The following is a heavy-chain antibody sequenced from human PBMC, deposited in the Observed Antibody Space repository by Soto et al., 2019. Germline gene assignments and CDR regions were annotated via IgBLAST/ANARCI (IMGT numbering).Heavy chain of an antibody. V-gene: IGHV3-23*01. CDR2: ISGSGGST. J-gene: IGHJ5*02. CDR3: AKDPTNYDILTGPNWFDP. Sequence: GGSLRLSCAASGFTFSSYAMSWVRQAPGKGLEWVSAISGSGGSTYYADSVKGRFTISRDNSKDTLYLQMNSLRAEDTAVYYCAKDPTNYDILTGPNWFDPWGQGTLVTVSS. D-gene: IGHD3-9*01. CDR1: GFTFSSYA.